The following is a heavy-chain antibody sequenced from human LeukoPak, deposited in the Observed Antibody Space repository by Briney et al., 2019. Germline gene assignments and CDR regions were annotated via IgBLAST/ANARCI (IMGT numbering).Heavy chain of an antibody. CDR1: GGSISSYY. Sequence: ETLSLTCTVSGGSISSYYWSWIRQPPGKGLEWIGYIYYRGSTNYNPSLKSRVTISVDTSKNQFSLKLSSVTAADTAVYYCARADARYYDILTGYANYYFDYWGQGTLVTVSS. J-gene: IGHJ4*02. D-gene: IGHD3-9*01. V-gene: IGHV4-59*01. CDR3: ARADARYYDILTGYANYYFDY. CDR2: IYYRGST.